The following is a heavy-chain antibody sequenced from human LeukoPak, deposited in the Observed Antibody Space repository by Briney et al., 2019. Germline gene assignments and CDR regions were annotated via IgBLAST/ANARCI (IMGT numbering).Heavy chain of an antibody. V-gene: IGHV4-39*07. CDR3: ARTGSTTVTGIVDY. Sequence: SETLSLTCTVSGASISNSNYYWGWIRQPPGKGLEWIGEIYNSGSTYYNPSLKSRVTISLDTSKNQFSLKLTSVTAADTAVYYCARTGSTTVTGIVDYWGQGTLVTVSS. J-gene: IGHJ4*02. CDR2: IYNSGST. CDR1: GASISNSNYY. D-gene: IGHD4-17*01.